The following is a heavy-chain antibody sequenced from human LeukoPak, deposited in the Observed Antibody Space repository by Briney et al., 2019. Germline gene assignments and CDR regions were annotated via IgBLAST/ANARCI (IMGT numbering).Heavy chain of an antibody. CDR3: AREKRVAGSRGGFDP. D-gene: IGHD6-19*01. Sequence: GASVKVSCKASGYTFTGYYMHWVRQAPGQGLEWMGWINPNSGGTNYAQKFQGRVTMTRDTSISIAYMELTRLRSDDTAVYYCAREKRVAGSRGGFDPWGQGTLVTVSS. CDR2: INPNSGGT. CDR1: GYTFTGYY. V-gene: IGHV1-2*02. J-gene: IGHJ5*02.